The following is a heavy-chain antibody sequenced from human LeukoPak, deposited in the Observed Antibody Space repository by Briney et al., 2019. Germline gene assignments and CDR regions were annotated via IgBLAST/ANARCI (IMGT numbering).Heavy chain of an antibody. V-gene: IGHV3-23*01. Sequence: PGGSLRLSCAASRFTFSNYAMSWVRQAPGKGLEWVSAITGNGDYTDYADSVKGRFTISRDNSKNTAYLQMNSLRAEDTAVYYCASGLSATPFDYWGQGTLVTVSS. J-gene: IGHJ4*02. CDR1: RFTFSNYA. CDR2: ITGNGDYT. D-gene: IGHD2-8*02. CDR3: ASGLSATPFDY.